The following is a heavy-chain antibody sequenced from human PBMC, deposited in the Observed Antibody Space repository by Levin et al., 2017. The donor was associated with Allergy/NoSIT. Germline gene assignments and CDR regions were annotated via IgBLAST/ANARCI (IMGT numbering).Heavy chain of an antibody. J-gene: IGHJ4*02. CDR1: GDSISGYNW. Sequence: PSETLSLTCEVSGDSISGYNWWAWVRQPPGKGLEWIGEIYRHGNTNYNPSLKSRVSISRDDSKNQFSLKVTSVTVADTAVYFCARVETSGLNSASFFDSWGQGTLVTVS. CDR3: ARVETSGLNSASFFDS. CDR2: IYRHGNT. D-gene: IGHD5-12*01. V-gene: IGHV4-4*02.